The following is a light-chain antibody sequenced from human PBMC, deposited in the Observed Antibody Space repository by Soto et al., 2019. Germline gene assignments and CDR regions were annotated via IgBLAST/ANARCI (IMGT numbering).Light chain of an antibody. CDR3: QQYNRYSLT. CDR1: QSISSW. Sequence: EIRMTQSPSTLSASVGDRVTITCRASQSISSWLAWYQQKPGKAPKLLIYDASSLESGVPSRLSGSGSDTEFTLTINNLQPDDFATYHCQQYNRYSLTFGGGTKVDIK. V-gene: IGKV1-5*01. J-gene: IGKJ4*01. CDR2: DAS.